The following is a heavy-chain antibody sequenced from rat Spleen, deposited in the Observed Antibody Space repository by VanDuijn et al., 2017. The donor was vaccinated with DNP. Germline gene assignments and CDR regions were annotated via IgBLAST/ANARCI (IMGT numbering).Heavy chain of an antibody. Sequence: EVQLVESGGGLVQPGRSLKLSCVASGFTFSDYNMAWVRQAPTKGLEWVATISTGGGNTYYRDSVKGRFTISRDNAKSTLYLQMDSLRSEETATYYCARVQLGYYALDAWGQGTSVTVSS. CDR1: GFTFSDYN. CDR2: ISTGGGNT. J-gene: IGHJ4*01. V-gene: IGHV5S11*01. CDR3: ARVQLGYYALDA. D-gene: IGHD5-1*01.